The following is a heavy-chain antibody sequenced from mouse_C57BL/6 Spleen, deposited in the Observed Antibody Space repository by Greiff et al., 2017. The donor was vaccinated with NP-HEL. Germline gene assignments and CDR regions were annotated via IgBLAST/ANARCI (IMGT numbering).Heavy chain of an antibody. CDR3: ASALLLRCIGYYFDY. CDR2: ISAGGSYT. Sequence: EVHLVESGGGLVKPGGSLKLSCAASGFTFSSYAMSWVRQTPEKRLEWVATISAGGSYTNYPDNVKGRFTISGDNAKNNLYLQMSHLKSEDTAMYYGASALLLRCIGYYFDYWGQGTTLTVSS. V-gene: IGHV5-4*01. CDR1: GFTFSSYA. J-gene: IGHJ2*01. D-gene: IGHD1-1*01.